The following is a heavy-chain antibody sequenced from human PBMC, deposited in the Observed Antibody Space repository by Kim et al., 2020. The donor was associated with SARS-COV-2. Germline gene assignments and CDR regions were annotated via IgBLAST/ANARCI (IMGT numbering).Heavy chain of an antibody. CDR1: GFTVSSNY. D-gene: IGHD6-13*01. Sequence: GGSLRLSCAASGFTVSSNYMSWLRQAPGKGLEWLSVIYSGDKTYYLESVKGSLTISRDNSTNTLYLQMSSLRVEDTAVYYCATNLAAAGVVWGQGTLVT. CDR2: IYSGDKT. J-gene: IGHJ4*02. CDR3: ATNLAAAGVV. V-gene: IGHV3-66*01.